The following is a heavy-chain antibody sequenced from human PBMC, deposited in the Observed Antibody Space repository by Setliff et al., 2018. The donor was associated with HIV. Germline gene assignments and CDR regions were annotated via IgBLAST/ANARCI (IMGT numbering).Heavy chain of an antibody. D-gene: IGHD6-19*01. Sequence: ASVKVSCKISGYTLTEVSMHWVRQAPGKGFEWMGRFDPEDGDTLYAHKFQGRVTMTEDTSTDTAYLELSGLKYDDTAVYYCATAKEVWLAEGGFDYWGQGTLVTVSS. CDR3: ATAKEVWLAEGGFDY. J-gene: IGHJ4*02. CDR1: GYTLTEVS. V-gene: IGHV1-24*01. CDR2: FDPEDGDT.